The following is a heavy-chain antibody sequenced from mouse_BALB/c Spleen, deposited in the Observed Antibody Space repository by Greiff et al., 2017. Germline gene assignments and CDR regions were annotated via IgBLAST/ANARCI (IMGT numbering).Heavy chain of an antibody. CDR1: GFNIKDYY. D-gene: IGHD2-4*01. J-gene: IGHJ3*01. CDR2: IDPENGDT. Sequence: EVQRVESGAELVRSGASVKLSCTASGFNIKDYYMHWVKQRPEQGLEWIGWIDPENGDTEYAPKFQGKATMTADTSSNTAYLQLSSLTSEDTAVYYCNAGSMITTWFAYWGQGTLVTVSA. V-gene: IGHV14-4*02. CDR3: NAGSMITTWFAY.